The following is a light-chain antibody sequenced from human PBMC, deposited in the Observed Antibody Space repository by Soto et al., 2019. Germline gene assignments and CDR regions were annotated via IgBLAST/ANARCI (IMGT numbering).Light chain of an antibody. V-gene: IGKV3-11*01. CDR2: DAS. J-gene: IGKJ3*01. CDR3: QQRSNGFT. CDR1: QSVSSN. Sequence: EIVMTQSPATLSVSPGERATLSCRASQSVSSNLAWYQQKSGQAPRLLIYDASNRATGIPARFSGSGSGTDFTLTIRSLEPEDFAVYYCQQRSNGFTFGPGTKVDIK.